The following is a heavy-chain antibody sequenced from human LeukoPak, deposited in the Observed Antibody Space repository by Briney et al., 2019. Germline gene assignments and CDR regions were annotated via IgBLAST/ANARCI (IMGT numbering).Heavy chain of an antibody. J-gene: IGHJ6*03. CDR2: ISRSSSHI. Sequence: IPGGSLRLSCAASGFTFSSYSMNGVRQAPGKGLEGVSSISRSSSHIYYADSVKDRFTIPIDNPNNSRYRQMNILRAEHTAVYYCANRRVRGVISYYMDVWGKGTPVTVSS. V-gene: IGHV3-21*04. CDR3: ANRRVRGVISYYMDV. D-gene: IGHD3-10*01. CDR1: GFTFSSYS.